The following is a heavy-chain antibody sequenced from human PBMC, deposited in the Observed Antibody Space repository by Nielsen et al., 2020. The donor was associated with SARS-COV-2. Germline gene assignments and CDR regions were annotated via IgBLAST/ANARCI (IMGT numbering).Heavy chain of an antibody. CDR1: GSSISSGYY. J-gene: IGHJ6*02. Sequence: SETLSLTCTVSGSSISSGYYWGWIRQPPGKGLEWIGSIYHSGSTYYNPSLKSRVTISVDTSKNQFSLKLSSVTAADTAVYYCARDDYYDSSGHYGMDVWGQGTTVTVSS. D-gene: IGHD3-22*01. CDR3: ARDDYYDSSGHYGMDV. V-gene: IGHV4-38-2*02. CDR2: IYHSGST.